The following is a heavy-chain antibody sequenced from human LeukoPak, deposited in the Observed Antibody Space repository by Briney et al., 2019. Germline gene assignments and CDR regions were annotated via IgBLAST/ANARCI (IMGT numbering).Heavy chain of an antibody. D-gene: IGHD1-1*01. Sequence: SETLSLTCTVSGDSISSYYWSWIRQPAGKGLEWIGRIHPSGSTNYNPSLKSRVTLSVDTSKNQFSLKLSSVTAADTAVYYCAREGTGTFDYWGQGTLVTVSS. V-gene: IGHV4-4*07. CDR2: IHPSGST. CDR1: GDSISSYY. CDR3: AREGTGTFDY. J-gene: IGHJ4*02.